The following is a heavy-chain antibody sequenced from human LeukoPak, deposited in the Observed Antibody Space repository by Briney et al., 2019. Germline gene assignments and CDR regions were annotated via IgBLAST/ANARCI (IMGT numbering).Heavy chain of an antibody. CDR1: GYTFTGYY. J-gene: IGHJ4*02. CDR3: ARGVRGYCSSTSCYYFY. D-gene: IGHD2-2*01. V-gene: IGHV1-2*06. Sequence: ASVKVSCKASGYTFTGYYMHWVRQAPGQGLEWMGRINPNSGGTNYAQKFQGRVTMTRNTSISTAYMELSSLRSEDTAVYYCARGVRGYCSSTSCYYFYWGQGTLVTVSS. CDR2: INPNSGGT.